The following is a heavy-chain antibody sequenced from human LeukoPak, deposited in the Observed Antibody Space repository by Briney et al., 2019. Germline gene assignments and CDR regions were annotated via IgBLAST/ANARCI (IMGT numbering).Heavy chain of an antibody. CDR1: GFTFSSYG. CDR3: AKGLFPDFGYFDY. CDR2: ISYDGSNK. J-gene: IGHJ4*02. V-gene: IGHV3-30*18. D-gene: IGHD3-22*01. Sequence: GGSLRLSCAASGFTFSSYGMHWVRQAPGKGLEWVAVISYDGSNKYYADSVKGRFTISRDNSKNTLYLQMNSLRAEDTAVYYCAKGLFPDFGYFDYWGQGTLVTVSS.